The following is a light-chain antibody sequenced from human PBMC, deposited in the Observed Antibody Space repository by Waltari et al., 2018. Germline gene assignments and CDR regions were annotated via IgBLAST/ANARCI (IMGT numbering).Light chain of an antibody. CDR2: EVS. J-gene: IGLJ1*01. CDR1: DRDVGPYAF. CDR3: SSYTTSSAPGV. V-gene: IGLV2-14*01. Sequence: QSALPQPAPVYGSPGQPTPIPGPETDRDVGPYAFASWYQQHPGKAPHLIIYEVSNRPSGISNRFSASKSGNTASLTISGLQAEDEADYYCSSYTTSSAPGVFGTGTRVTVL.